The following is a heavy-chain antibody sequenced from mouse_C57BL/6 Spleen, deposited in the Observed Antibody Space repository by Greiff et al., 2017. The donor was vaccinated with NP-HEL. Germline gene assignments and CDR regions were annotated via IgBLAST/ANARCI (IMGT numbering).Heavy chain of an antibody. Sequence: EVQGVESVAELVRPGASVKLSCTASGFNIKNTYMHWVKQRPEQGLEWIGRIDPANGNTKYAPKVQGKATITADTSSNTAYLQLSSLTSEDTAIYYCARRDGNSYYAMDYWGQGTSVTVSS. V-gene: IGHV14-3*01. D-gene: IGHD2-1*01. CDR1: GFNIKNTY. J-gene: IGHJ4*01. CDR3: ARRDGNSYYAMDY. CDR2: IDPANGNT.